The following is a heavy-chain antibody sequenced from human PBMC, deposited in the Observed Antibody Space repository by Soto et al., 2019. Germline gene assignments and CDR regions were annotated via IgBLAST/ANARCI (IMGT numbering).Heavy chain of an antibody. V-gene: IGHV1-69*13. CDR1: GGTFSSYA. D-gene: IGHD2-15*01. Sequence: SAKVSCKASGGTFSSYAISWVRQAPGQGLEWMGGIIPIFGTANYAQKFQGRVTITADESTSTAYMELSSLRSEDTAVYYCAREVGGSSHFLGMDVWGQGTTVTVSS. CDR2: IIPIFGTA. CDR3: AREVGGSSHFLGMDV. J-gene: IGHJ6*02.